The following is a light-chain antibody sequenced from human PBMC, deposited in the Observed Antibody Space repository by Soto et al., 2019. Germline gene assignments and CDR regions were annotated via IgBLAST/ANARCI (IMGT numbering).Light chain of an antibody. J-gene: IGKJ1*01. CDR1: QSVSSY. Sequence: EIVLTQSPATLSLSPGERATLSCRASQSVSSYLAWYQQKPGQAPRLLIYDAANRATGIPAMFSGSGSGTDFTLTISSREPEDFAVYYCQQRSNWPPWTFGQGTKVEIK. CDR3: QQRSNWPPWT. CDR2: DAA. V-gene: IGKV3-11*01.